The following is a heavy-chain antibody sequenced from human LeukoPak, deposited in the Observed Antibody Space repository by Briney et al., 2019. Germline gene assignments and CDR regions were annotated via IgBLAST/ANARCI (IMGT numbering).Heavy chain of an antibody. V-gene: IGHV1-46*01. D-gene: IGHD3-16*01. Sequence: GASVKVSCKASGYTFTSYYMHRVRQAPGQGLEWMGINNPNGGTTSYAEKFQGRVTMTRDMSTSTVYMELSSLRSEDTAVYYCARVRGGIIDYWGQGTLVTVST. J-gene: IGHJ4*02. CDR2: NNPNGGTT. CDR1: GYTFTSYY. CDR3: ARVRGGIIDY.